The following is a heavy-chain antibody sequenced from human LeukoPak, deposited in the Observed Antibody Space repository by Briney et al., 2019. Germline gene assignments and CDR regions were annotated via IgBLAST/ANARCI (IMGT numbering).Heavy chain of an antibody. D-gene: IGHD3-10*01. V-gene: IGHV3-23*01. CDR2: ISGSGGST. J-gene: IGHJ3*02. Sequence: ASVNVSCKASGYTFSSYAMSWVRQAPGKGLEWVSAISGSGGSTYYADSVKGRFTISRDNSKNTLYLQMNSLRAEDTAVYYCAKRPAGGDAFDIWGQGTMVTVSS. CDR3: AKRPAGGDAFDI. CDR1: GYTFSSYA.